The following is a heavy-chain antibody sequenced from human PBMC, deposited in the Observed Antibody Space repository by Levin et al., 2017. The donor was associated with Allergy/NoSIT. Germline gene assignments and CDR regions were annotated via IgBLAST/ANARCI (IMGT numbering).Heavy chain of an antibody. D-gene: IGHD5/OR15-5a*01. CDR1: GFTFSSYS. V-gene: IGHV3-21*01. CDR2: ISSSSSYI. J-gene: IGHJ4*02. Sequence: PGESLKISCAASGFTFSSYSMNWVRQAPGKGLEWVSSISSSSSYIYYADSVKGRFTISRDNAKNSLYLQMNSLRAEDTAVYYCARFYVGWYFDYWGQGTLVTVSS. CDR3: ARFYVGWYFDY.